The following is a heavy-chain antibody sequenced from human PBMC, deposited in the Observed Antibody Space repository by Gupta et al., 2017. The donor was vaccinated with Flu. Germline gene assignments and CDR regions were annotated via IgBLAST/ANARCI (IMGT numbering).Heavy chain of an antibody. V-gene: IGHV1-8*01. CDR3: ARSNFGSAFDV. J-gene: IGHJ3*01. CDR2: MNPNSGNT. Sequence: NWLRQASGRGLEWMGWMNPNSGNTGYAQNVQGRVTMTRDTPTGTAYMELSGLTSEDSAVYYCARSNFGSAFDVWGQGTLVTVYS. D-gene: IGHD3-10*01.